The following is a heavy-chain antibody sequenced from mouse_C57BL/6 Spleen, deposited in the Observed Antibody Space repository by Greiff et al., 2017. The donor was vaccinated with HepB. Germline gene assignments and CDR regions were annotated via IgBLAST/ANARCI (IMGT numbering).Heavy chain of an antibody. V-gene: IGHV3-1*01. CDR2: ISYSGST. J-gene: IGHJ4*01. D-gene: IGHD2-4*01. Sequence: EVQLQESGPGMVKPSQSLSLTCTVTGYSITSGYDWHWIRHFPGNKLEWMGYISYSGSTNYNPSLNSRISITHDTSKNHFFLRLNSVTTEDTATYYCARGGHYYDYDRFYAMDYWGQGTSVTVSS. CDR1: GYSITSGYD. CDR3: ARGGHYYDYDRFYAMDY.